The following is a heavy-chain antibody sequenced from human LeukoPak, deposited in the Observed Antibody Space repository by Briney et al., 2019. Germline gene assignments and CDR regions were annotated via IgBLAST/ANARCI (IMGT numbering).Heavy chain of an antibody. CDR2: FVGGDTT. CDR3: AKQARYSNFWSGYLYYFDY. Sequence: PGGSLRLSCAASGFTFNNYAASWVRQAPGKGLEWVSAFVGGDTTYYEDSVKGRFTISRDNSRNTLYLQMNTLRAEDTAVYYCAKQARYSNFWSGYLYYFDYWGQGTLVTVSS. J-gene: IGHJ4*02. D-gene: IGHD3-3*01. CDR1: GFTFNNYA. V-gene: IGHV3-23*01.